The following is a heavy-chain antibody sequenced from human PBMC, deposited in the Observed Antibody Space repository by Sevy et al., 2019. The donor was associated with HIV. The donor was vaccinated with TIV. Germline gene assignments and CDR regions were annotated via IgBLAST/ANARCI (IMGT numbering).Heavy chain of an antibody. V-gene: IGHV3-48*03. CDR1: GFTFSSYE. D-gene: IGHD3-22*01. J-gene: IGHJ4*02. CDR3: ARDRRTLNYYGSSGYNYYFDY. Sequence: GGSLRLSCAASGFTFSSYEMSWVRQAPGKGLEWVSYISNSGTTIYYSDSVKGRFTISRDNARNSLYLQMNSLRAEDTAIYYCARDRRTLNYYGSSGYNYYFDYWGQGTLVTVSS. CDR2: ISNSGTTI.